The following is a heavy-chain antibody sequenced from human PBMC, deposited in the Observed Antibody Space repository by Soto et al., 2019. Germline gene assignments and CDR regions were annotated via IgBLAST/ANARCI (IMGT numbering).Heavy chain of an antibody. D-gene: IGHD2-15*01. CDR2: VSYSGGS. J-gene: IGHJ4*02. V-gene: IGHV4-59*01. CDR1: GASIRSSY. CDR3: ARRQSGGFHRYFDS. Sequence: QVQLQESGPRLVKPSETLSLTCTVSGASIRSSYWIWIRQPPGKALEWIGYVSYSGGSNVNSSLESRVTMSVDTSTNHFSLRLKSVSAADTAVYYCARRQSGGFHRYFDSWGQGTLVTVSS.